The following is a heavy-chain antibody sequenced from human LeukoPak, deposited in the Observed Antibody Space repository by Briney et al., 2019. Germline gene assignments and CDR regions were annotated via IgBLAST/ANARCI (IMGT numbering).Heavy chain of an antibody. CDR2: IYWDDDT. CDR3: ANRPGGDRGWDFYFGY. D-gene: IGHD1-26*01. CDR1: GFSLSTSGEG. Sequence: SGPTPVKPTQTLTLTCTFSGFSLSTSGEGVGWLRQPPGKALEWLALIYWDDDTRYSPSLKSRLTITKDTSKNQVVLTMTNMDPAEPGTYYRANRPGGDRGWDFYFGYWGQGTLITVSS. V-gene: IGHV2-5*02. J-gene: IGHJ4*02.